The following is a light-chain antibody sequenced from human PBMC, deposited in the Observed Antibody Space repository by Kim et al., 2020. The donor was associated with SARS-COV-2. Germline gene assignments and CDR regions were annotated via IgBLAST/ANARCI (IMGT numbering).Light chain of an antibody. CDR3: QSRDSGGNVV. V-gene: IGLV3-19*01. Sequence: SSELTQDPAVSVALGQTVRITCQGDSLRSYYATWYQQKPRQAHLLVIFGRNNRPSGIPDRFSGSTSGNTASLTISGAQAEDEADFYCQSRDSGGNVVFGGGTKLTV. CDR2: GRN. CDR1: SLRSYY. J-gene: IGLJ2*01.